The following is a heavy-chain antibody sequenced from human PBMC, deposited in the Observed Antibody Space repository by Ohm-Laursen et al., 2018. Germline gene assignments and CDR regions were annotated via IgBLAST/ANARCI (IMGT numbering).Heavy chain of an antibody. V-gene: IGHV4-34*01. Sequence: TLSLTCAVYGGSFSGYYWNWIRQPPGKGLEWIGEINHSRSTKYNSSFKSRVTISVDTSKNQFSLKLSSVTAADTAVYYCARGFSGWWGRIDYWGQGILVTVYS. CDR2: INHSRST. J-gene: IGHJ4*02. CDR3: ARGFSGWWGRIDY. CDR1: GGSFSGYY. D-gene: IGHD6-19*01.